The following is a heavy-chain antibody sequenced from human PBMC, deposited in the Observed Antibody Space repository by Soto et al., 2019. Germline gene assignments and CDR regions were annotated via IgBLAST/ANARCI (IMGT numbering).Heavy chain of an antibody. CDR3: ARESPDYGQGNWFDP. V-gene: IGHV4-31*03. CDR2: IDHSGST. Sequence: SETLSLTCTVSGGSISSGGFYWNWIRQHPGKGMEWIGYIDHSGSTSYNPSLKSRVSISVDTFKTQFSLKMSSVTAADTAVYYCARESPDYGQGNWFDPWGQGTLVTVSS. J-gene: IGHJ5*02. CDR1: GGSISSGGFY. D-gene: IGHD4-17*01.